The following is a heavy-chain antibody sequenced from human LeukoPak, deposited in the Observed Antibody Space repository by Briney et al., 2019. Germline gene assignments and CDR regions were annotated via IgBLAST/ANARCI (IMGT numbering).Heavy chain of an antibody. J-gene: IGHJ4*02. CDR3: AKYDSGTYSYFDY. V-gene: IGHV3-43D*03. CDR1: GFTFDGYV. CDR2: LSWDGGST. D-gene: IGHD1-26*01. Sequence: GGSLRLSCAASGFTFDGYVMHWVRQAPGKGLEWGSLLSWDGGSTYYADSVKGRFTISRDNSKNSLYLQMNSLRAEDTALYYCAKYDSGTYSYFDYWGQRTLVTVSS.